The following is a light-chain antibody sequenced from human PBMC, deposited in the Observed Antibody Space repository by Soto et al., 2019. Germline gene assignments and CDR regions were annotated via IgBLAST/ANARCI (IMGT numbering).Light chain of an antibody. V-gene: IGKV1-39*01. J-gene: IGKJ1*01. CDR2: AAS. CDR1: QSISSY. Sequence: DIQMTQYPSSLSASVGDRITITCRASQSISSYLNWYQQKLGKAPKLLIYAASSLQSGVPSRFSGSGSGTDFTLTISSLQPEDFATYYCQQSYSTPWTFGQGTKVDIK. CDR3: QQSYSTPWT.